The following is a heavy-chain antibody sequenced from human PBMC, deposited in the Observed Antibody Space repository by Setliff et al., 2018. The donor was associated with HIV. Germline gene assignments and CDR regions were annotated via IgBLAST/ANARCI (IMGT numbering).Heavy chain of an antibody. Sequence: ASVKVSCKASGFTFTSYGITWVRQAPGQGLEWMGWISTNNGDTNYAQKFQGRVTMTRNIIMTTAYMELRNLRVDDTAVYYCARVRYCGSPSCRKEFDFWGQGTLVTVSS. J-gene: IGHJ4*02. CDR1: GFTFTSYG. CDR3: ARVRYCGSPSCRKEFDF. CDR2: ISTNNGDT. D-gene: IGHD2-21*01. V-gene: IGHV1-18*01.